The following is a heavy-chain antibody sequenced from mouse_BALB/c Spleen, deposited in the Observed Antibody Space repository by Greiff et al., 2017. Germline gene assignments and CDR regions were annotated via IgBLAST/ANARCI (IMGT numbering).Heavy chain of an antibody. Sequence: EVKLMESGGDLVKPGGSLKLSCAASGFTFSSYGMSWVRQTPDKRLEWVATISSGGSYTYYPDSVKGRFTISRDNAKNTLYLQMSSLKSEDTAMYYCARYDYDEGAWFAYWGQGTLVTVSA. CDR3: ARYDYDEGAWFAY. CDR1: GFTFSSYG. V-gene: IGHV5-6*01. J-gene: IGHJ3*01. D-gene: IGHD2-4*01. CDR2: ISSGGSYT.